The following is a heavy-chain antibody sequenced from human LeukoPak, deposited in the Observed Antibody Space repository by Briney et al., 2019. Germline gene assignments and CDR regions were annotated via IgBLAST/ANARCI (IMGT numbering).Heavy chain of an antibody. D-gene: IGHD3-22*01. J-gene: IGHJ4*02. V-gene: IGHV1-46*01. CDR1: GYTFTSYY. Sequence: ASVKVSCKASGYTFTSYYIHWVRQAPGQGLEWMGIINPNGGSTSYAQRFQGRVTMTRDTSTSTVYMELSSLRSEDTAVYYSAIYDSSDYLPFDYWGQGTLVTVSS. CDR2: INPNGGST. CDR3: AIYDSSDYLPFDY.